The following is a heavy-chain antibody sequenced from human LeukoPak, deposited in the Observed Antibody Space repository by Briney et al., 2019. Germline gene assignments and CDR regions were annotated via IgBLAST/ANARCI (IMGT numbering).Heavy chain of an antibody. CDR3: ASRVRGFGELLHY. D-gene: IGHD3-10*01. CDR2: ISSSSSYI. Sequence: PGGSLRLSCAASGFTFSRYSMNWVRQAPAKGLRWGSSISSSSSYIYYADSVKGRFTISRDNAKNSLYLQMNSLRAEDTAVYYCASRVRGFGELLHYWGQGTLVTVSS. CDR1: GFTFSRYS. V-gene: IGHV3-21*01. J-gene: IGHJ4*02.